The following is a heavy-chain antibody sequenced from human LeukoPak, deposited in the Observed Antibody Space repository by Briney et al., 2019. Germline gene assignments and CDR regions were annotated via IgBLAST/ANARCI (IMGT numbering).Heavy chain of an antibody. J-gene: IGHJ5*02. Sequence: SETLSLTCNISGVPITDYYWSWIRLAPRGGLEWIGYMYYSGDSNSNPSLEGRVTMSADTSTNQFSLRLTSVTAADTAIYYCARELPSTGNWFDPWDQGILVTVSS. CDR2: MYYSGDS. D-gene: IGHD1-14*01. V-gene: IGHV4-59*01. CDR3: ARELPSTGNWFDP. CDR1: GVPITDYY.